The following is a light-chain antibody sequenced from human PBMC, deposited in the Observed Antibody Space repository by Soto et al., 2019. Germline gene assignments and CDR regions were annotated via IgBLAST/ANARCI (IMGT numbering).Light chain of an antibody. J-gene: IGKJ4*01. CDR2: AAS. Sequence: MVLTQSPGTLSLSPGERPTFSCRASQSVSSNYLAWYQQKAGQAPRLLIYAASSRATGIADRFSGGGSGTQFTLTLSRLEPEDFAVYYCQQDGSSPLLTFGGGTEGEIK. CDR3: QQDGSSPLLT. V-gene: IGKV3-20*01. CDR1: QSVSSNY.